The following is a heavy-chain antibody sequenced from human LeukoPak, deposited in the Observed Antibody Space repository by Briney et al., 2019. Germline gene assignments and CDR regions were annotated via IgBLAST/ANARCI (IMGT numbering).Heavy chain of an antibody. CDR3: ARALSGSTNCYACFDY. CDR2: IKQDGSEK. D-gene: IGHD2-2*01. Sequence: PGGSLRLSCAASGFTFSSYEMNWVRQAPGKGLEWVAHIKQDGSEKYYVDSVKGRFTISRDNAKNSLYLQMNTLRAEDTAVYYCARALSGSTNCYACFDYWGQGTLVTVSS. V-gene: IGHV3-7*01. CDR1: GFTFSSYE. J-gene: IGHJ4*02.